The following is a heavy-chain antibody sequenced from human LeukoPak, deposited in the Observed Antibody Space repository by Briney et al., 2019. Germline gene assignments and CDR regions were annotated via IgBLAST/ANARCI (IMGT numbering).Heavy chain of an antibody. CDR3: ARASVATMTYWYFDL. CDR2: ITSSSTYI. CDR1: GFTFSDYT. V-gene: IGHV3-21*01. J-gene: IGHJ2*01. Sequence: KPGGSLRLSCAASGFTFSDYTMTWVRQAPGKGLEWVSSITSSSTYIYYADSVKGRFTISRDNTKNSLYLQMNSLRAEDTAVYYCARASVATMTYWYFDLWGRGTLVTVSS. D-gene: IGHD5-12*01.